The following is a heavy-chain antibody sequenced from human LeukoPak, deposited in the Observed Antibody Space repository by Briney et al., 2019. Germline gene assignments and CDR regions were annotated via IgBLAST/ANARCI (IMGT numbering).Heavy chain of an antibody. CDR3: ARGGWSLDY. D-gene: IGHD2-15*01. CDR1: GGSISSYY. CDR2: VYYSGST. Sequence: PSETLSLTCTVSGGSISSYYWSWFRQPPGKRLEWLGFVYYSGSTSYNPSLKSRISISVDTSKNQISLRVSSVTAADTAVYYCARGGWSLDYWGQGTLVTVS. J-gene: IGHJ4*02. V-gene: IGHV4-59*08.